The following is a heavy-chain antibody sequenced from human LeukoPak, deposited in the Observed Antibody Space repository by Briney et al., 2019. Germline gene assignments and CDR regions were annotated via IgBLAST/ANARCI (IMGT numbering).Heavy chain of an antibody. D-gene: IGHD4-17*01. CDR1: GLTFSDYP. CDR2: IWYDGSNK. V-gene: IGHV3-33*08. Sequence: GGSLRLSCVASGLTFSDYPMHWVRQAPRKGLEWVAVIWYDGSNKYYADSVKGRFTISRDNSKNTLYLQMNSLRAEDTAVYYCARASPGEMTTVTRDAFDIWGQGTMVTVSS. J-gene: IGHJ3*02. CDR3: ARASPGEMTTVTRDAFDI.